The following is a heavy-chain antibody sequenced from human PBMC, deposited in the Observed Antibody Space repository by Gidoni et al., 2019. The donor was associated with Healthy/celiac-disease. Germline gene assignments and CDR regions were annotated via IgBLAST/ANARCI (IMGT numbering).Heavy chain of an antibody. J-gene: IGHJ4*01. D-gene: IGHD3-22*01. Sequence: QVQLVQSGAEMKKPGSSVKFSCKASGVTFSSYAISWVRQAPGQGLEWMGGIIPIFGTANYAQKFQGRVTMTADESTSTAYMELSSLRSEDTAVYYCARDNREAYYYDSSGSAGGAFDYWGQGTLVTVSS. CDR1: GVTFSSYA. V-gene: IGHV1-69*01. CDR2: IIPIFGTA. CDR3: ARDNREAYYYDSSGSAGGAFDY.